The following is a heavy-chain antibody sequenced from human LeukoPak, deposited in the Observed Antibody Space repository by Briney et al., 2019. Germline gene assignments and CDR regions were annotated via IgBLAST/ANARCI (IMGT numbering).Heavy chain of an antibody. V-gene: IGHV3-23*01. CDR2: MSCSGVST. D-gene: IGHD3-10*01. Sequence: GGSLRLSCAASGFTFSSYAMRWVRQAGGKGLEWVSDMSCSGVSTYYAASVKGPFTISTAHSKNTLYLQMNRLRAEDTAVYYCAKHSAGSGSYFYNRFDPWGQGTLVTVSS. CDR1: GFTFSSYA. J-gene: IGHJ5*02. CDR3: AKHSAGSGSYFYNRFDP.